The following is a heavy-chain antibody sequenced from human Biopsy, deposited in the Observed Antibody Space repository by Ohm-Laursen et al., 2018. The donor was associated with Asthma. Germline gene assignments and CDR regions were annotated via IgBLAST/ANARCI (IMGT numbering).Heavy chain of an antibody. V-gene: IGHV3-30*03. CDR3: VRDGTGDAFDI. D-gene: IGHD1-1*01. J-gene: IGHJ3*02. CDR2: MSFDGRQT. Sequence: SLRLSCSASGISFRNYGMHWVRQAPGKGLEWVAVMSFDGRQTYYADSVKGRFTMARDNSKNTLGLQMNSLREEDTAVYYCVRDGTGDAFDIWGQGTVVSVSS. CDR1: GISFRNYG.